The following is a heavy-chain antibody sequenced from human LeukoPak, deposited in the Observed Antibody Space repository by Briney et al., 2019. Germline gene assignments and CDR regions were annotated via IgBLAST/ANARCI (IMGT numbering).Heavy chain of an antibody. D-gene: IGHD2-2*01. V-gene: IGHV4-34*01. J-gene: IGHJ6*03. CDR3: ARVLGCRSTSSYYNYYYYYMDV. Sequence: PSETLSLTCTVYGGSFRGYSWSWSRQPPGKGLEWIGEINHSGSTNYNPSLKSRVTISVDTSKNQFSLKPSTVTAADTAVYYCARVLGCRSTSSYYNYYYYYMDVWGKGTTVTVSS. CDR1: GGSFRGYS. CDR2: INHSGST.